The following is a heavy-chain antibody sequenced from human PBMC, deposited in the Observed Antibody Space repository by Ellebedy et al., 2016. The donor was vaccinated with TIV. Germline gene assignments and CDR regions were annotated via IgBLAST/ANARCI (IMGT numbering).Heavy chain of an antibody. Sequence: SGPTLVXPTQTLTPICTFSGFSLITSGMCVSWVRQPPGKALEWLALVNWSDNKYYNTSLRTRLTISKDTSENQVVLTLTNMDPVDTAMYYCARVLYGDFGGQLDYWGQGALVTVSS. CDR1: GFSLITSGMC. V-gene: IGHV2-70*20. CDR2: VNWSDNK. J-gene: IGHJ4*02. CDR3: ARVLYGDFGGQLDY. D-gene: IGHD4-17*01.